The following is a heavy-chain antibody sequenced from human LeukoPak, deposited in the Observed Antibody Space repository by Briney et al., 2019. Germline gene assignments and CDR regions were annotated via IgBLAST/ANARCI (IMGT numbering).Heavy chain of an antibody. CDR2: ISSGSSTM. D-gene: IGHD2-15*01. V-gene: IGHV3-48*01. Sequence: GGSLRLSCAAPGFTFSSYSMNWVRQAPGKGLEWVSFISSGSSTMYYAGSVKGRFTISRDNAKNSLYLQMNSLRAEDTAVYYCARESVVVVAPYSGWYFDLWGRGTLVTVSS. CDR1: GFTFSSYS. CDR3: ARESVVVVAPYSGWYFDL. J-gene: IGHJ2*01.